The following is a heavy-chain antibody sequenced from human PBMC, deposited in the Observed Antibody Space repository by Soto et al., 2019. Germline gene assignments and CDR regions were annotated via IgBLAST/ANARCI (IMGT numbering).Heavy chain of an antibody. J-gene: IGHJ5*02. Sequence: PSETLSLTCAVYGGSFSGYYWSWIRQPPGKGLEWIGEINHSGSTNYNPSLKSRVTISVDTSKNQFSLKLSSVTAADTAVYYCARGGRFGDRWFDPWGQGTLVTVSS. D-gene: IGHD3-10*01. CDR2: INHSGST. CDR1: GGSFSGYY. CDR3: ARGGRFGDRWFDP. V-gene: IGHV4-34*01.